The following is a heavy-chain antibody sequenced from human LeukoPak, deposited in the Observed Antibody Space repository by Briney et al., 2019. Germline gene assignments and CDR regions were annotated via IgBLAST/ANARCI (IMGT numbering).Heavy chain of an antibody. D-gene: IGHD1-26*01. J-gene: IGHJ4*02. CDR3: ARGFTYSGSYYVPYYFDY. Sequence: XRXAPXKXLEWXXVISYDGSNKYYADSVKGRFTISRDNSKNTLYLQMNSLRAEDTAVYYCARGFTYSGSYYVPYYFDYWGQGTLVTVSS. CDR2: ISYDGSNK. V-gene: IGHV3-30*04.